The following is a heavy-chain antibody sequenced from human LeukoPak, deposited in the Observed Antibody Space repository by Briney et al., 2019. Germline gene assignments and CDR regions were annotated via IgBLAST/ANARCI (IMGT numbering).Heavy chain of an antibody. CDR3: ARHTVGIGMYYFDQ. CDR2: AYYNGNT. J-gene: IGHJ4*02. Sequence: SETLSLTCSVSGSSIKSNSYYWGWIRLPPGKRLEWIGSAYYNGNTDYNPSLKSRVTISVDTSKNQFSLKLNSVTAADTAVYFCARHTVGIGMYYFDQWGQGTLVTVSS. D-gene: IGHD2-8*02. V-gene: IGHV4-39*01. CDR1: GSSIKSNSYY.